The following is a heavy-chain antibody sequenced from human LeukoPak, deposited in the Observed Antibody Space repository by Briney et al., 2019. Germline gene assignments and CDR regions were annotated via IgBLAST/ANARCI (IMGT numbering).Heavy chain of an antibody. J-gene: IGHJ4*02. CDR1: GYTFTGYY. CDR2: INPNSGGT. CDR3: ARASKYCSSPRCYGSYLLSY. V-gene: IGHV1-2*02. D-gene: IGHD2-2*01. Sequence: ASVKVSCKASGYTFTGYYMHWVRQAPGQGLEWMGWINPNSGGTNYAQKFQGRVTMTRDTPISTAYTELSRLRSDDTAVYYCARASKYCSSPRCYGSYLLSYWGQGTLVTVSS.